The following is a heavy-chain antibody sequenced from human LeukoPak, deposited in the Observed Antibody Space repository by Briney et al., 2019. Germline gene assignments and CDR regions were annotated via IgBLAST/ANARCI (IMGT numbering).Heavy chain of an antibody. CDR2: IYHSGST. CDR3: ARTHWFGEKKDAFDI. V-gene: IGHV4-4*02. D-gene: IGHD3-10*01. CDR1: GGSISSSNW. Sequence: SGTLSLTCAVSGGSISSSNWWSWIRQPPGKGLEWIGEIYHSGSTNYNPSLKSRVTISVDTSKNQFPLKLSSVTAADTAVYYCARTHWFGEKKDAFDIWGQGTMVTVSS. J-gene: IGHJ3*02.